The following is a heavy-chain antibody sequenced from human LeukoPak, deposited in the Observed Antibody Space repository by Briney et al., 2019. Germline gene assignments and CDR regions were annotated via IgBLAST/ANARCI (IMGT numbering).Heavy chain of an antibody. J-gene: IGHJ3*01. CDR3: AREGEYYSPSGNVVDAYDV. V-gene: IGHV1-2*02. Sequence: ASVKVSCKASRYTFTGYFIHWVRQAPGQGLEWMGWINPNSGDTNYEQKFQGRVTMTRDTSISAAYMELSRVTSDDTAVYYCAREGEYYSPSGNVVDAYDVWGQGTMVTVSS. CDR2: INPNSGDT. CDR1: RYTFTGYF. D-gene: IGHD3-10*01.